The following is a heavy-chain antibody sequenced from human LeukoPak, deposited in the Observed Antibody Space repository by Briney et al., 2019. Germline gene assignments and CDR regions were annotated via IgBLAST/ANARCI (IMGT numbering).Heavy chain of an antibody. J-gene: IGHJ4*02. V-gene: IGHV3-11*06. Sequence: GGSLRLSCAASGFALSDYYMSWIRQAPGKGLEWVSYISSSSIYTNYADSVKGRFTISRDNAKNSLYLQMNSLRAEDTAVYYCARDREYYFDYWGQGTLVTGSS. CDR2: ISSSSIYT. CDR1: GFALSDYY. CDR3: ARDREYYFDY.